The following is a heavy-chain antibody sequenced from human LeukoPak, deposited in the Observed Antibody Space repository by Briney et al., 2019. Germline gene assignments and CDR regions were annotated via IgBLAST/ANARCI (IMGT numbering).Heavy chain of an antibody. D-gene: IGHD3-10*01. CDR2: INSDGSST. CDR3: ARGRGSGSYYPAPNYYYYYGMDV. V-gene: IGHV3-74*01. J-gene: IGHJ6*04. Sequence: AGGSLRLSCAASGFTFSSYWMHWVRQAPGKGLVWVSRINSDGSSTSYADSVKGRFTISRDNAKNTLYLQMNSLRAEDTAVYYCARGRGSGSYYPAPNYYYYYGMDVWGKGTTVTVSS. CDR1: GFTFSSYW.